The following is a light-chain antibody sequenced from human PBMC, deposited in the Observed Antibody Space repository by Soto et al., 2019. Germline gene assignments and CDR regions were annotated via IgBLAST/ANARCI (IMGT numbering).Light chain of an antibody. CDR3: QQYNSWPPIT. Sequence: MTQSPSILSSILGDRLPIACRASQSISSWLAWYQQKPGQAPRLLIYEASTRATGIPDRFSGCGSGTEFTLTISILQSEDFVVYYCQQYNSWPPITFGQGTRLEIK. CDR2: EAS. J-gene: IGKJ5*01. V-gene: IGKV3-15*01. CDR1: QSISSW.